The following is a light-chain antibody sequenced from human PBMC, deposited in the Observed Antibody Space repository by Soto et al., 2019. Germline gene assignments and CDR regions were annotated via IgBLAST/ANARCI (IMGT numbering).Light chain of an antibody. J-gene: IGKJ4*01. V-gene: IGKV4-1*01. CDR2: WAS. CDR1: QSVLSTSNNKNY. CDR3: QQYYSASLT. Sequence: DIVMTQSPDSLAVSLGERATINCKSSQSVLSTSNNKNYLAWHQQKPGQPPKLLMYWASSRESGVPDRFSGSGSGTDFPLTISSLQAEDVAVYYCQQYYSASLTFGGGTKVEIK.